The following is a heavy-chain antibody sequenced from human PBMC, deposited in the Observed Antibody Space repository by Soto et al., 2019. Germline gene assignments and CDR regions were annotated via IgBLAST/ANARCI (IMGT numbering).Heavy chain of an antibody. V-gene: IGHV3-21*01. D-gene: IGHD4-17*01. CDR2: ISSSSSYI. J-gene: IGHJ6*02. Sequence: PGGSLRLSCAASGFTFSSYSMNWVRQAPGKGLEWVSSISSSSSYIYYADSVKGRFTISRDNAKNSLYLQMNSLRAEDTAVYYCARDEGNGDPYYYYYGMDVWGQGTTVTVSS. CDR1: GFTFSSYS. CDR3: ARDEGNGDPYYYYYGMDV.